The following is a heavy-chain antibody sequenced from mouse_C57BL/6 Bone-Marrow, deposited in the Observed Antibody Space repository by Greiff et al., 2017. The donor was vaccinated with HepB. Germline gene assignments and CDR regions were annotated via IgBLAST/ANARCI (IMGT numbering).Heavy chain of an antibody. CDR2: IDPNSGGT. CDR1: GYTFPSYW. CDR3: ASYGSSYLYYFDY. D-gene: IGHD1-1*01. Sequence: VQLQQSGAELVKPGASVKLSCKASGYTFPSYWMHWVKQRPGRGLEWIGRIDPNSGGTKYKEKFKSKATLTVDKPSSTAYMQLSSLTSEDSAVYYCASYGSSYLYYFDYWGQGTTLTVSS. V-gene: IGHV1-72*01. J-gene: IGHJ2*01.